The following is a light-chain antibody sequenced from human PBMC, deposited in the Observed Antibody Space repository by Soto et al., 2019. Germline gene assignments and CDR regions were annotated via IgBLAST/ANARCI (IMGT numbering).Light chain of an antibody. CDR2: GAS. Sequence: EIVMTQSPATLSVSPGGRATLSCRASQSIGDTLAWYQQKPGQAPRLLIYGASSRVTGIPARFSGSGSGTEFNITISSLQSEDFAVYYCQQYNNWPITFGQGTRLEIK. CDR1: QSIGDT. V-gene: IGKV3D-15*01. CDR3: QQYNNWPIT. J-gene: IGKJ5*01.